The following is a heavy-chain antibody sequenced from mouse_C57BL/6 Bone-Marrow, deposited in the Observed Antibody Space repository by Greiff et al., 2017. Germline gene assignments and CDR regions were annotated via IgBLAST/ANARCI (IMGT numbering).Heavy chain of an antibody. J-gene: IGHJ2*01. CDR1: GFTFSSYT. D-gene: IGHD2-3*01. V-gene: IGHV5-9*01. Sequence: EVKLMESGGGLVKPGGSLKLSCAASGFTFSSYTMSWVRQTPEKRLEWVATISGGGGNTYYPDSVKGRFTISRDNAKNTLYLQMSSLRSEDTALYYCARDGYYVGDFDYWGQGTTLTVSS. CDR2: ISGGGGNT. CDR3: ARDGYYVGDFDY.